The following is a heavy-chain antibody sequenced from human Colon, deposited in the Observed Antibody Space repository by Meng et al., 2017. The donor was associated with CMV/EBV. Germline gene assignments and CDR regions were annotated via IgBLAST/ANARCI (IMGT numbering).Heavy chain of an antibody. J-gene: IGHJ6*02. CDR1: GGSISSSSYY. V-gene: IGHV4-39*06. Sequence: SETLSLTCTVSGGSISSSSYYWGWIRQPPGKGLEWIGSIYYSGSTYYNPSLKSRVTISVDTSKNQFTLKLSSVTAADTAVYYCAKMPYVAALPYYYDGMDVWGQGTTVTVSS. CDR2: IYYSGST. D-gene: IGHD2-15*01. CDR3: AKMPYVAALPYYYDGMDV.